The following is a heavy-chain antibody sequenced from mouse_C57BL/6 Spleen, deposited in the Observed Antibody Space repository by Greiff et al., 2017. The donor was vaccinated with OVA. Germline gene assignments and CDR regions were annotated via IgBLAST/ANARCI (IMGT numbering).Heavy chain of an antibody. CDR3: ARSSITTVVATPYY. CDR2: INPNYGTT. Sequence: LMEPGASVKISCKASGYSFTDYNMNWVKQSNGKSLEWIGVINPNYGTTSYNQKFKGKATLTVDQSSSTAYMQLNSLTSEDSAVYYCARSSITTVVATPYYWGQGTTLTVSS. J-gene: IGHJ2*01. V-gene: IGHV1-39*01. CDR1: GYSFTDYN. D-gene: IGHD1-1*01.